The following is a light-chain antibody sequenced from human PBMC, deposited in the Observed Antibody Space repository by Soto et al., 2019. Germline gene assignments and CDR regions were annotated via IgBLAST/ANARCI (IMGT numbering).Light chain of an antibody. CDR1: QSVSSY. V-gene: IGKV3-11*01. J-gene: IGKJ5*01. CDR3: QQRSNWPPQTT. CDR2: DAS. Sequence: EIVLTQSPATLSLSPGEGATLSCRASQSVSSYLAWYQQKPGQAPRLLIYDASNRATGIPARFSGSGSGTDFTLTISSLEPEDFAVYYCQQRSNWPPQTTFGQGTRLEIK.